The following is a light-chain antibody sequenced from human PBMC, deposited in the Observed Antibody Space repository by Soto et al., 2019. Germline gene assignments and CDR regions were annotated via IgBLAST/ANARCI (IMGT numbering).Light chain of an antibody. CDR1: SSDVGGYNY. V-gene: IGLV2-14*01. J-gene: IGLJ1*01. CDR2: EVS. Sequence: QSALTQPASVSGSPGQSITISCTGTSSDVGGYNYVSWYQQHPGEAPKLMIYEVSNQPSGVSNRFSGSKSGNTASLTISGLQAEDEDDYSCSSYTSSDTYVFGNGTKVTVL. CDR3: SSYTSSDTYV.